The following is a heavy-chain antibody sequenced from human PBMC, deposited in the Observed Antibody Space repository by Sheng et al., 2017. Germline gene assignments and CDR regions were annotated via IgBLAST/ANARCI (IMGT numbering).Heavy chain of an antibody. J-gene: IGHJ4*02. Sequence: QVQLVESGGGVVQPGRSQRLSCAASGFTFSSYAMHWVRQAPGKGLEWVAVLSYDGSNKYYADSVKGRFSISRDNSKNTLYLQMNSLTAEDTAVYYCATDKGVLPAAMGNYFDYWGQGTLVTASS. V-gene: IGHV3-30*04. CDR2: LSYDGSNK. CDR3: ATDKGVLPAAMGNYFDY. CDR1: GFTFSSYA. D-gene: IGHD2-2*01.